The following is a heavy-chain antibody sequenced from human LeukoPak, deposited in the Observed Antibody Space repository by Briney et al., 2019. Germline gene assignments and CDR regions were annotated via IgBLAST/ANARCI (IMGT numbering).Heavy chain of an antibody. Sequence: GGSLRLSCAASGFTFNNAWMTWVRQAPGKGLEWVGRIKTKTDGGTSAYAAPVKGRFTISRDDSKNTLYLQMDSLKIEDTAVYYCATDGPYSTSSVDYWGQGTLVTVSS. J-gene: IGHJ4*02. CDR1: GFTFNNAW. CDR2: IKTKTDGGTS. D-gene: IGHD6-6*01. CDR3: ATDGPYSTSSVDY. V-gene: IGHV3-15*01.